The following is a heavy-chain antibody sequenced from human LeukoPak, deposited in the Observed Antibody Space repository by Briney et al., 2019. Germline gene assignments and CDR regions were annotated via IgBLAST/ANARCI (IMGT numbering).Heavy chain of an antibody. CDR1: GFTVSSND. D-gene: IGHD1-26*01. J-gene: IGHJ4*02. CDR2: IYSGRST. CDR3: ARYSGTFSNSYFDC. V-gene: IGHV3-66*01. Sequence: PAGTLRLSCAASGFTVSSNDMSWVRQPPGKGLEWVSLIYSGRSTYYADSVKGRFIISRDNSKNTLYLQMNSLRAEDTAVYYCARYSGTFSNSYFDCWGQGTLVTVSS.